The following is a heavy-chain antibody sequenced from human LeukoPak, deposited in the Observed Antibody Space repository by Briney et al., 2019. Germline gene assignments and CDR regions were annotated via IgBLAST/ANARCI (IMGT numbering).Heavy chain of an antibody. Sequence: ASVKVSCKAYGYTFTGYYMHWVRQAPGQGLEWMGWINPNSGGTNYAQKFQGRVTMTRDTSISTAYMELSRLRSDDTAVYYCATYYYGSGSYYRTFDYWGQGTLVTVSS. J-gene: IGHJ4*02. CDR1: GYTFTGYY. D-gene: IGHD3-10*01. V-gene: IGHV1-2*02. CDR2: INPNSGGT. CDR3: ATYYYGSGSYYRTFDY.